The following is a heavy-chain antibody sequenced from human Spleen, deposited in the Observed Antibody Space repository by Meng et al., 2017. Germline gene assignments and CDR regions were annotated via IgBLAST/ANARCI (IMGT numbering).Heavy chain of an antibody. J-gene: IGHJ4*02. D-gene: IGHD3-16*02. Sequence: GESLKISCAASGFTFNNYEMNWVRQAPGKGLEWVSYISSSGDFIYYSDSVKGRFTISRDNAKNSLYLQMNSLRAEDTAVYYCARDGMGRNDYVWGSYRDRYYFDYWGQGTLVTVSS. CDR1: GFTFNNYE. V-gene: IGHV3-21*05. CDR3: ARDGMGRNDYVWGSYRDRYYFDY. CDR2: ISSSGDFI.